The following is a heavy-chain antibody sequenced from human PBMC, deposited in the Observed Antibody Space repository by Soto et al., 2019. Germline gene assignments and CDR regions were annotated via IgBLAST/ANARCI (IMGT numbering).Heavy chain of an antibody. J-gene: IGHJ5*02. CDR1: GGSISSSTW. CDR2: IYHSGST. Sequence: SGTLSLTCAVSGGSISSSTWCSWVRQPPGKGLEWIGEIYHSGSTNYNPSLKSRVTISVDKSKNQFSLKLSSVTAADTAVYYCARGADYDFWSGAYWFDPWGQGTLVTVS. V-gene: IGHV4-4*02. CDR3: ARGADYDFWSGAYWFDP. D-gene: IGHD3-3*01.